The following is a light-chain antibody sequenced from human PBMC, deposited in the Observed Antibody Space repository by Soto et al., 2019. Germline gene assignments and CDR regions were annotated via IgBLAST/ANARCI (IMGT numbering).Light chain of an antibody. CDR1: SSSIGSNT. J-gene: IGLJ2*01. CDR3: AAWDDSLNGRV. Sequence: QSVLTQPPSASGTPGQRVTISCSGSSSSIGSNTVNWYQQLPGTAPKLLIYGHNQRPSGVPDRFSGSKSGTSASLAISGLQSDDQADYHCAAWDDSLNGRVFGGGTKLTVL. V-gene: IGLV1-44*01. CDR2: GHN.